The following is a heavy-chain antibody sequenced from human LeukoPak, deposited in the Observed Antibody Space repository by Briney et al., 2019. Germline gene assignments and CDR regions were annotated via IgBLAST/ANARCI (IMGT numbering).Heavy chain of an antibody. Sequence: SQTLSLTCTVSGGSISSGGYYWSWIRQHPGKGLEWIGYIYYSGSTYYNPSLKSRVTTSVDTSKNQFSLKLSSVTAADTAVYYCARQVGYGGAFDIWGQGTMVTVSS. CDR2: IYYSGST. CDR3: ARQVGYGGAFDI. V-gene: IGHV4-31*03. D-gene: IGHD4-23*01. CDR1: GGSISSGGYY. J-gene: IGHJ3*02.